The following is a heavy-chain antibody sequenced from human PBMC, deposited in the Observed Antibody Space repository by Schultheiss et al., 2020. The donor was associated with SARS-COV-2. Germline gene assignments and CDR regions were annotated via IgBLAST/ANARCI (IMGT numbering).Heavy chain of an antibody. CDR1: FN. V-gene: IGHV4-39*07. CDR3: ARSDRPGYYYGMDV. D-gene: IGHD6-6*01. CDR2: IYYSGST. J-gene: IGHJ6*02. Sequence: FNWGWVTARPGKGLEWIGNIYYSGSTNYNPSLKSRVTISVDTSKNQFSLKLSSVTAADTAVYYCARSDRPGYYYGMDVWGQGTTVTVSS.